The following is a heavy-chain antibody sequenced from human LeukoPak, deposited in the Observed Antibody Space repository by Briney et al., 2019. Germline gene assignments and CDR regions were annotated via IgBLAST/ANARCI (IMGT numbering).Heavy chain of an antibody. CDR3: ARAPRKYCSSTSCSPWYYYYYMDV. CDR2: TYYRSKWYN. Sequence: SQTLSLTCAISGDSVSSNSAAWNWIRQSPSRGLEWLGRTYYRSKWYNDYAVSVKSRITINPDTSKNQFSLQLNSVTPEDTAVYYCARAPRKYCSSTSCSPWYYYYYMDVWGKGTTVTVS. CDR1: GDSVSSNSAA. D-gene: IGHD2-2*01. J-gene: IGHJ6*03. V-gene: IGHV6-1*01.